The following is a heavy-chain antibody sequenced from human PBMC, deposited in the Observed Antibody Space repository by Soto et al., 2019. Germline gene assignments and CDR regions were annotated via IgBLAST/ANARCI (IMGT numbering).Heavy chain of an antibody. J-gene: IGHJ4*02. CDR3: ARERRDILTGYCLFDY. D-gene: IGHD3-9*01. Sequence: PSETLSLTCTVSGGSISSGGYYWSWIRQHPGKGLEWIGYIYCSGSTYYNPSLKSRVTISVDTSKNQFSLKLSSVTAADTAVYYCARERRDILTGYCLFDYWGQGTLVTVSS. V-gene: IGHV4-31*03. CDR2: IYCSGST. CDR1: GGSISSGGYY.